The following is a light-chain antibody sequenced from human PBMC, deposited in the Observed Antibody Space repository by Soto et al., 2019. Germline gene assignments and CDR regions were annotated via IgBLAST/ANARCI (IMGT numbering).Light chain of an antibody. CDR1: QTISSH. Sequence: DIQMTQSPSSLSASVVDRFIITCRPSQTISSHLNWYQQKPGKAPNLLVYAASSLQRGVPSRFTGSGSGTDFTLTIRSLQPEDFATYFCQQSYTTPITFGQGPRLET. J-gene: IGKJ5*01. V-gene: IGKV1-39*01. CDR2: AAS. CDR3: QQSYTTPIT.